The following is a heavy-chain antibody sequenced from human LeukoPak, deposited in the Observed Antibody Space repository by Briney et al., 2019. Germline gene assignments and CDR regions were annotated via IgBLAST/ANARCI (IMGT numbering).Heavy chain of an antibody. V-gene: IGHV3-7*03. CDR3: VRNNAMDV. J-gene: IGHJ6*02. CDR1: GFTLSNHW. D-gene: IGHD2-8*01. CDR2: VNRDGSEA. Sequence: GGSLRLSCAASGFTLSNHWMTWVRQVPGRGPEWVANVNRDGSEAYYLDSVKGRFTISRDNAKNSLYLQMNSLRAEDTALYYCVRNNAMDVWGQGTAVIVSS.